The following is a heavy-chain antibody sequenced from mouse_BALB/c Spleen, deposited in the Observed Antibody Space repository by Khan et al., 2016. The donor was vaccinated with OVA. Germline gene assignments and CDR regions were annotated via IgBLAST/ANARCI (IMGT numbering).Heavy chain of an antibody. D-gene: IGHD1-1*01. V-gene: IGHV1-7*01. CDR2: INPSTGYT. CDR1: GYTFINYW. CDR3: ARRGLRWYFDY. Sequence: VQLQQSGAELAKPGASVKMSCKASGYTFINYWILWVKQRPGQGLEWIGYINPSTGYTEYNQNFKDKATLTADKSSSTAYMQLSSPTSEDSAVYYCARRGLRWYFDYWGQGTTLTVSS. J-gene: IGHJ2*01.